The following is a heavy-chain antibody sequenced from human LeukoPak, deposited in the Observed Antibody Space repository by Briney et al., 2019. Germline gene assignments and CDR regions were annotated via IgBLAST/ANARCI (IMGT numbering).Heavy chain of an antibody. J-gene: IGHJ4*02. CDR3: ARGSIVGATFDYFDY. Sequence: ASVKVSCKASGYIFTGYYMHWVRQAPGQGLEWMGWINPNSGATNYAQKFQGRVTMTRDTSISTAYMDLSRLRSDDTAVYYCARGSIVGATFDYFDYWGQGTLVTVSS. V-gene: IGHV1-2*02. CDR1: GYIFTGYY. CDR2: INPNSGAT. D-gene: IGHD1-26*01.